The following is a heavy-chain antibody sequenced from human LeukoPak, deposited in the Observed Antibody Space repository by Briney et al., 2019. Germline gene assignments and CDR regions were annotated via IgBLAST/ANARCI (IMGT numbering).Heavy chain of an antibody. CDR2: INHRGST. D-gene: IGHD1-26*01. J-gene: IGHJ3*02. CDR3: AREGARGSYYRVTDAFDI. CDR1: GGSFSGYY. Sequence: PSETLSLTCAVYGGSFSGYYWSWIRQPPGKGLEWIGEINHRGSTNYNPSLKSRVTISVDTSKNQFSLKLSSVTAADTAVYYCAREGARGSYYRVTDAFDIWGQGTMVTVSS. V-gene: IGHV4-34*01.